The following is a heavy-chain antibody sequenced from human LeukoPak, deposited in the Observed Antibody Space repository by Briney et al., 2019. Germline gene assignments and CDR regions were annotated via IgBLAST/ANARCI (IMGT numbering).Heavy chain of an antibody. CDR2: ISYSGST. D-gene: IGHD5-18*01. CDR3: ARDAIQLWNRHYYYYGMDV. V-gene: IGHV4-59*01. J-gene: IGHJ6*04. CDR1: GGSISSYY. Sequence: SETLSLTCTVSGGSISSYYWSWIRQPPGKGLEWIGYISYSGSTNYNPSLKSRVTISVDTSKNQFSLKLSSVTAADTAVYFCARDAIQLWNRHYYYYGMDVWGKGTTVTVSS.